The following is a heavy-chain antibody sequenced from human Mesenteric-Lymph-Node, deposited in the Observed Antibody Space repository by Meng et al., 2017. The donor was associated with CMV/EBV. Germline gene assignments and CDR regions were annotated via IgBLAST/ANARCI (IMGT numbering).Heavy chain of an antibody. J-gene: IGHJ4*02. CDR1: GFTFSSYA. CDR2: ISGSGGNT. V-gene: IGHV3-23*01. D-gene: IGHD4-11*01. Sequence: GESLKISCAASGFTFSSYAMTWVRQAPGKGLEWVSAISGSGGNTYYADSVKGRFTISRDNSKNTLYLQMSSLRAEDTAVYYCARPTTVSSNWGQGTLVTVSS. CDR3: ARPTTVSSN.